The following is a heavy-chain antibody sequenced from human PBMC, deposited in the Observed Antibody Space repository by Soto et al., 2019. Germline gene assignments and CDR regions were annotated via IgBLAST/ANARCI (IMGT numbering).Heavy chain of an antibody. CDR1: GYSFTSYW. CDR3: ASRLYDSSVYSPFDP. CDR2: IYPGDSDT. D-gene: IGHD3-22*01. V-gene: IGHV5-51*01. Sequence: PGESLKISCKGSGYSFTSYWISWVRQMPGKGLEWMGIIYPGDSDTRYSPSFQGQVTISADKSISTAYLQWSSLKASDTAMYYCASRLYDSSVYSPFDPWGQGTLVTVSS. J-gene: IGHJ5*02.